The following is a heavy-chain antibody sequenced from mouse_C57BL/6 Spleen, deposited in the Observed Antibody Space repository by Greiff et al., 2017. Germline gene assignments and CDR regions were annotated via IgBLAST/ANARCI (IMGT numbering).Heavy chain of an antibody. J-gene: IGHJ2*01. CDR1: GFTFSDYG. V-gene: IGHV5-17*01. CDR2: ISSGSSTI. Sequence: EVKVVESGGGLVKPGGSLKLSCAASGFTFSDYGMHWVRQAPEKGLEWVAYISSGSSTIYYADTVKGRFTISRDNAKNTLFLQMTSLSSEDTAMYYCARSGTSVRYYFDYWGQGTTLTVSS. D-gene: IGHD4-1*01. CDR3: ARSGTSVRYYFDY.